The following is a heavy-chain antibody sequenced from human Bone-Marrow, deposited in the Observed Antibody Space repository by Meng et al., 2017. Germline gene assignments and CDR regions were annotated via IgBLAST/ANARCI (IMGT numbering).Heavy chain of an antibody. D-gene: IGHD4-23*01. Sequence: ESLKISCAASGFTFSSYWMSWVRQAPGKGLEWVANIKQDGSEKYYVDSVKGRFTISRDNAKNSLYLQMNSLRAEDTAVYYCARDFTSASTVVKPIDYWGQGTLVTVSS. CDR3: ARDFTSASTVVKPIDY. CDR2: IKQDGSEK. J-gene: IGHJ4*02. CDR1: GFTFSSYW. V-gene: IGHV3-7*01.